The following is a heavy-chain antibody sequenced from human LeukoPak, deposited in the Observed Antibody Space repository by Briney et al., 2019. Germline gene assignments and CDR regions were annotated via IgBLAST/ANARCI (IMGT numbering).Heavy chain of an antibody. CDR2: IKQDGSEK. Sequence: PGGSLRLSCAASGFTFTTYWMSWVRQAPGKGLEWVANIKQDGSEKYYVDSVKGRFAISRDNAKNSLFLQMNAPSVEDTVVYYCAKDSLLTVVSPVAASWGQGIQVTVSS. CDR3: AKDSLLTVVSPVAAS. V-gene: IGHV3-7*01. CDR1: GFTFTTYW. J-gene: IGHJ5*02. D-gene: IGHD4-23*01.